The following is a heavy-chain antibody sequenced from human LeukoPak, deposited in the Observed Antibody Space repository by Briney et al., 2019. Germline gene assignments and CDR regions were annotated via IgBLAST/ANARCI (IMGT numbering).Heavy chain of an antibody. V-gene: IGHV4-61*02. J-gene: IGHJ6*03. D-gene: IGHD2-2*01. CDR2: NYTSGST. CDR3: ARDQVVVVPAARHYYYYMDV. CDR1: GGSISSGSYY. Sequence: PSQTLSLTCTVSGGSISSGSYYWSWIRQPAGKGLERIGRNYTSGSTNYNPSLKSRATISVDTSKNQFSLKLSSVTAADTAVYYCARDQVVVVPAARHYYYYMDVWGKGTTVTVSS.